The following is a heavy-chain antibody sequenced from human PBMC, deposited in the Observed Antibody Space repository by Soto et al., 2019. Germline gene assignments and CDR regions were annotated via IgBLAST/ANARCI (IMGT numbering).Heavy chain of an antibody. D-gene: IGHD4-17*01. J-gene: IGHJ4*02. CDR1: GFTFSSYG. CDR2: ISYDGSNK. V-gene: IGHV3-30*18. CDR3: AKMTTVTTVGYDY. Sequence: LRLSCAASGFTFSSYGMQWVRQAPGKGLEWVAVISYDGSNKYYADSVKGRFTISRDNSKNTLYLQMNSLRAEDTAVYYCAKMTTVTTVGYDYWGQGTLVTVS.